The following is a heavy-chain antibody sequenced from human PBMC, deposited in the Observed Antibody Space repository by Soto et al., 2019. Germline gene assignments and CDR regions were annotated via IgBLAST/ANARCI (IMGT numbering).Heavy chain of an antibody. Sequence: GGSLRLSCTASGFTFGDXAMXWXXXXPGKXLEWVGXXXRKAYGGTKEYATSVKGRFTTSRDDSKSIAYLQMNSLKTEDTAXYYCTRDRVYYXXXSGYYGPWGQGTLVTVSS. CDR2: XXRKAYGGTK. V-gene: IGHV3-49*03. D-gene: IGHD3-22*01. CDR3: TRDRVYYXXXSGYYGP. CDR1: GFTFGDXA. J-gene: IGHJ5*02.